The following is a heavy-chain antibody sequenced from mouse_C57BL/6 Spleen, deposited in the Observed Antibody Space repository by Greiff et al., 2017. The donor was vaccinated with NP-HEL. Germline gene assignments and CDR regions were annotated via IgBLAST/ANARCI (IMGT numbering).Heavy chain of an antibody. J-gene: IGHJ3*01. V-gene: IGHV1-82*01. CDR3: ARADSSGYKFAY. CDR1: GYAFSSSW. Sequence: QVQLQQSGPELVKPGASVKISCKASGYAFSSSWMNWVKQRPGKGLEWIGRIYPGDGDTNYNGKFKGKATLTADKSSSTAYMQLSSLTSEDSAVYFCARADSSGYKFAYWGQGTLVTVSA. CDR2: IYPGDGDT. D-gene: IGHD3-2*02.